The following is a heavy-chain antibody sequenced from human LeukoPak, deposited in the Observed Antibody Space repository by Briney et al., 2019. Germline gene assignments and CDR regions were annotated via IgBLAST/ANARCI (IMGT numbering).Heavy chain of an antibody. Sequence: ASVTVSCKASGYTFTGYYMHWVRQAPGQGLEWMGWINPNSGGTNYAQKFQGRVTMTRDTSISTSYMELSSLGSDDTAVYYCARDNPRENSGYYPPSFWGQGTLVTVSS. V-gene: IGHV1-2*02. CDR3: ARDNPRENSGYYPPSF. CDR1: GYTFTGYY. J-gene: IGHJ4*02. CDR2: INPNSGGT. D-gene: IGHD3-22*01.